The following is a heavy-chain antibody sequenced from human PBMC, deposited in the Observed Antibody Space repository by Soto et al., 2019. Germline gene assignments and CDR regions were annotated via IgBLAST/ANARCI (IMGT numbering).Heavy chain of an antibody. Sequence: EVQLVESGGGLVKPGGSLRLSCAASGFTFSNAWMSWVRQAPGKGLEWVGRIKSKTDGGTTDYAAPVKGRFTISRDDSKNTLYLQMNSPKTEDTAVYYCTTVLRVSVPYYTKYSSSWYFDYWGQGTLVTISS. CDR1: GFTFSNAW. CDR3: TTVLRVSVPYYTKYSSSWYFDY. V-gene: IGHV3-15*01. J-gene: IGHJ4*02. CDR2: IKSKTDGGTT. D-gene: IGHD6-13*01.